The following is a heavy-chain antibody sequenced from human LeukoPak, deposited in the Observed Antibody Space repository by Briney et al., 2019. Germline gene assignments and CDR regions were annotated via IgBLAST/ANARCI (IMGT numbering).Heavy chain of an antibody. CDR1: GFTFSSYE. V-gene: IGHV3-48*03. D-gene: IGHD3-16*02. Sequence: GGSLRLSCAASGFTFSSYEMNWVRQAPGEGLEWVSYISSSGSTIYYADSVKGRFTISRDNAKNSLYLQMNSQRAEDTAVYYCARDLGNYDYVWGSYRYQPDAFDIWGQGTMVTVSS. J-gene: IGHJ3*02. CDR2: ISSSGSTI. CDR3: ARDLGNYDYVWGSYRYQPDAFDI.